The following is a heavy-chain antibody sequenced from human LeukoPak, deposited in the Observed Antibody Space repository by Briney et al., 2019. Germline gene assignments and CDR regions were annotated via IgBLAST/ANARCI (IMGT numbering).Heavy chain of an antibody. Sequence: PSVRVSCKASGYTLTGYYMRCVRQAPGPELEWMGWINPDTGVTNSAQKCQARVILPKHNSLPTTYLELSSLLSEDRALYYCARANRATYFGQLSPLGSWGQGTLVTVSS. CDR3: ARANRATYFGQLSPLGS. J-gene: IGHJ5*02. CDR2: INPDTGVT. CDR1: GYTLTGYY. D-gene: IGHD5-24*01. V-gene: IGHV1-2*02.